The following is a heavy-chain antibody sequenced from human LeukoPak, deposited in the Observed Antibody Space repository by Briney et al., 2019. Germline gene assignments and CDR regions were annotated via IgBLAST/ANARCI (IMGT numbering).Heavy chain of an antibody. CDR3: ARVLRYCSGGNCYSGGLGYMDV. V-gene: IGHV3-30*03. CDR2: ISYDGSDK. D-gene: IGHD2-15*01. CDR1: GFTFSSYG. J-gene: IGHJ6*03. Sequence: GGSLRLSCAASGFTFSSYGMHWVRQAPGKGLEWVAVISYDGSDKYYADSVKGRFTISRDNAKNSLFLQMNSLRAEDTAVYYCARVLRYCSGGNCYSGGLGYMDVWGKGTTVTISS.